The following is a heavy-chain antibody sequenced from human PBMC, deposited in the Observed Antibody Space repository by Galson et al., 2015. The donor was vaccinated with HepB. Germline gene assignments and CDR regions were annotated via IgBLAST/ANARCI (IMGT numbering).Heavy chain of an antibody. CDR3: ARGSHLRFLEWTTGGMDV. V-gene: IGHV3-33*01. J-gene: IGHJ6*02. CDR1: GFTFSSYG. D-gene: IGHD3-3*01. Sequence: SLRLSCAASGFTFSSYGMHWVRQAPGKGLEWVAVIWYDGSNKYYADSVKGRFTISRDNSKNTLYLQMNSLRAEDTAVYYCARGSHLRFLEWTTGGMDVWGQGTTVTVSS. CDR2: IWYDGSNK.